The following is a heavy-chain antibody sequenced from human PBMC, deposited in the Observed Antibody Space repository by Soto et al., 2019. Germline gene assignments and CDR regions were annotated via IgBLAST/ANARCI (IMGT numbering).Heavy chain of an antibody. J-gene: IGHJ4*02. CDR1: GGTFSSYA. Sequence: QVQLVQSGAEVKKPGSSVKVSCKASGGTFSSYAISWLRQAPGQGLEWRGGIIPIFGTANYAQKFQGRVTITADESTSTAYMELSSLRSEDTAVYYCARDGTPANYYDSSGYYFDYWGQGTLVTVSS. CDR2: IIPIFGTA. CDR3: ARDGTPANYYDSSGYYFDY. V-gene: IGHV1-69*01. D-gene: IGHD3-22*01.